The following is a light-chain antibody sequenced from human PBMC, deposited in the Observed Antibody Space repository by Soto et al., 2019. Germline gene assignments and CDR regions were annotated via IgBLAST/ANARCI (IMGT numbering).Light chain of an antibody. J-gene: IGLJ3*02. CDR3: NSYTSSSIL. V-gene: IGLV2-14*01. CDR2: DVS. CDR1: SSDVGGYNY. Sequence: QSALTQPASVSGSPGQSISISCTGTSSDVGGYNYVSWYQQHPGKAPKLMIYDVSNRPSGVSNRFSGSKSGNTASLTISGLQAEDEADYYCNSYTSSSILFGGGTKLTVL.